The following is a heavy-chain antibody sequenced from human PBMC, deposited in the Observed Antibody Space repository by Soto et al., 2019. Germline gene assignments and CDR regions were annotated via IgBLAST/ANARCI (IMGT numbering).Heavy chain of an antibody. V-gene: IGHV5-51*01. CDR3: ARGGATTWYQLLSVPNWFDP. Sequence: PGESLKISCKGSGYSFTSYWIGWVRQMPGKGLEWMGIIYPGDSDTRYSPSFQGQVTISADKSISTAYLQWSSLKASDTAMYYCARGGATTWYQLLSVPNWFDPWGQGTLVTVSS. CDR1: GYSFTSYW. CDR2: IYPGDSDT. J-gene: IGHJ5*02. D-gene: IGHD2-2*01.